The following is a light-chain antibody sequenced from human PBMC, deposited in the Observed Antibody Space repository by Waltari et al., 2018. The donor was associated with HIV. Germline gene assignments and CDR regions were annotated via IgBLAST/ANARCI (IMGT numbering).Light chain of an antibody. J-gene: IGLJ3*02. Sequence: QSALPQPPSPSGSLGPSVTISSTGSSSAIGAYYTVPWFQQHPRSAPKLLLYEVTRRPSTVSDRFSGSRSGSTAFLTVAGLQPDDEATYFCSSYGDSLRVLFGGWTNVTVL. CDR1: SSAIGAYYT. V-gene: IGLV2-8*01. CDR2: EVT. CDR3: SSYGDSLRVL.